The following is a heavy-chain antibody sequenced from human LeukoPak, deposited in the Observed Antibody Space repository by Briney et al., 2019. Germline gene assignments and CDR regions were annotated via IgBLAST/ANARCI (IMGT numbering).Heavy chain of an antibody. CDR3: ARHLYLSTPYLRLGELSLVPDY. Sequence: GGALRVSCAASGFTFSSYGMHWVRQAPAKGLEWVAVICYDGSNKYYAHSPKGPFTLSRDNFKKTLYLQMNSLRAQDTAVYYCARHLYLSTPYLRLGELSLVPDYWGQGTLVTVSS. V-gene: IGHV3-33*01. CDR1: GFTFSSYG. D-gene: IGHD3-16*02. J-gene: IGHJ4*02. CDR2: ICYDGSNK.